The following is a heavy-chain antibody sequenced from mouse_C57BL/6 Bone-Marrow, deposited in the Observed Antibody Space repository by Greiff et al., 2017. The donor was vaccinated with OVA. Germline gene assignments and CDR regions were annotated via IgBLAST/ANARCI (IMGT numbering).Heavy chain of an antibody. Sequence: VQLQQPGAELVKPGASVKVSCKASGYTFTSYWMHWVKQRPGQGLEWIGRIHPSDSDTNYNQKFKGKATLTVDKSSSTAYMQLSSLTSEDSAVYYCAIKLLDSSGPAWLAYWGQGTLVTVSA. D-gene: IGHD3-2*02. CDR1: GYTFTSYW. CDR2: IHPSDSDT. J-gene: IGHJ3*01. V-gene: IGHV1-74*01. CDR3: AIKLLDSSGPAWLAY.